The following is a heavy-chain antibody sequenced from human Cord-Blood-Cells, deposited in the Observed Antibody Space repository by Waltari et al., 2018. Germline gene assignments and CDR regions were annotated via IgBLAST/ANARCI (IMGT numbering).Heavy chain of an antibody. V-gene: IGHV1-3*01. CDR3: ARGSYSSSSWYFDL. CDR2: INAGNSNT. J-gene: IGHJ2*01. Sequence: QVQLVQSGAEVKKPGASVKVSCKASGYTFTSYAMHWVRQAPGQRLEWMGWINAGNSNTKYSQKFQGRVTITRDTSASTAYMELSSLRSEDTAVYYCARGSYSSSSWYFDLWGRGTLVTVSS. D-gene: IGHD6-6*01. CDR1: GYTFTSYA.